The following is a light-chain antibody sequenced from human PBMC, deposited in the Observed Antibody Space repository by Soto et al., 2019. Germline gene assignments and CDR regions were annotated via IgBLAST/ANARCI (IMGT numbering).Light chain of an antibody. CDR2: EAS. Sequence: QSALTQPPSASGSPGQSVTISCTGTTSDVGGYNYVSWYRQHPGKAPKLMIYEASKRPSGVPDRFSGSKSGNTASLTVSGLQAEDEADYYCGSYAGSEGVFGTGTKVTVL. CDR1: TSDVGGYNY. CDR3: GSYAGSEGV. J-gene: IGLJ1*01. V-gene: IGLV2-8*01.